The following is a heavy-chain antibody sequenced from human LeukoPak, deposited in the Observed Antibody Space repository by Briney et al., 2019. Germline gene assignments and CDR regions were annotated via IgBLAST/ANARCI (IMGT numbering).Heavy chain of an antibody. CDR2: INYSGTT. Sequence: PSETLSLTCTVSGGSIRSSSHFWVCVRQPPGKGLEWIGSINYSGTTYYTSSLKSRVTMSVDTSKSQFSLKLTSVTAADTAVYYCARIVPAAPHPEISYYYYMDVWGKGTTVTISS. J-gene: IGHJ6*03. V-gene: IGHV4-39*01. CDR3: ARIVPAAPHPEISYYYYMDV. CDR1: GGSIRSSSHF. D-gene: IGHD2-2*01.